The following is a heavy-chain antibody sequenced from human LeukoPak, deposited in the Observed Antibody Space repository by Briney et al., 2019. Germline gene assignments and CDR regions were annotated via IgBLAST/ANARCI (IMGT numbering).Heavy chain of an antibody. Sequence: SETLSLTCAVYGESFSGYYWSWIRQPPGKGLEWIGEINHSGSTNYNPSLKSRVTISVDTSKNQFSLKLSSVTAADTAVYYCARGRAVGGGGSEATWGQGTMVTVSS. CDR3: ARGRAVGGGGSEAT. CDR1: GESFSGYY. V-gene: IGHV4-34*01. CDR2: INHSGST. D-gene: IGHD3-16*01. J-gene: IGHJ3*01.